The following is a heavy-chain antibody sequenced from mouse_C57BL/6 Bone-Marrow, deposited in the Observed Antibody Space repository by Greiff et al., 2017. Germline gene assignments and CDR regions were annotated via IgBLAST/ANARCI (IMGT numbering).Heavy chain of an antibody. CDR1: GYTFTSYW. V-gene: IGHV1-59*01. CDR2: IDPSDSYT. Sequence: VKLQQPGAELVRPGTSVKLSCKASGYTFTSYWMHWVKQRPGQGLEWIGVIDPSDSYTNYNQKFKGKATLTVDTSSSTAYMQLSSLTSEDSAVYYCARDYYGSRGYYAMDYWGQGTAVTVSS. D-gene: IGHD1-1*01. J-gene: IGHJ4*01. CDR3: ARDYYGSRGYYAMDY.